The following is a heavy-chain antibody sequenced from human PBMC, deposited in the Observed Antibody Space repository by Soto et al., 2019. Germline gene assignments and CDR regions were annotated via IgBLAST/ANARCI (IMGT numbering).Heavy chain of an antibody. Sequence: EVQLVESGGGLVKPGGSLRLSCAASGFTFSTYGMNWVRQAPGTGLEWVSSISSSRGYIYYADSVKGRFTISRDDGKNSLSMQMNSLRLEHTAVYYCARVRSYSYGQRYGMDVWGQGTTVTVAS. D-gene: IGHD5-18*01. V-gene: IGHV3-21*01. CDR1: GFTFSTYG. J-gene: IGHJ6*02. CDR2: ISSSRGYI. CDR3: ARVRSYSYGQRYGMDV.